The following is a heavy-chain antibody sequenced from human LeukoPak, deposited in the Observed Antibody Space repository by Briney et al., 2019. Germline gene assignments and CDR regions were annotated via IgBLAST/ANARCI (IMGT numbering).Heavy chain of an antibody. Sequence: TGGSLRLSCAASGFTVSSSYMSWVRQPPGKGLEWVSVIFSGGNTYYADSVKGRFTISRDNSKNTLYLQMNSLRAEDTAVYYCARDPTQWLRYGYFDFWGQGTLVTVSS. J-gene: IGHJ4*02. D-gene: IGHD5-12*01. CDR1: GFTVSSSY. CDR2: IFSGGNT. CDR3: ARDPTQWLRYGYFDF. V-gene: IGHV3-53*01.